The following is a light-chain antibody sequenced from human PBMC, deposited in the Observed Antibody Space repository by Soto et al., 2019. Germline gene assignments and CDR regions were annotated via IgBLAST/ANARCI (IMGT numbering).Light chain of an antibody. CDR1: HSVSTS. CDR3: QHYNSYSEA. J-gene: IGKJ1*01. V-gene: IGKV3-11*01. CDR2: DAS. Sequence: EIVLTQSPATLSLSPGERATLSCRASHSVSTSLAWYQQKPGQAPRLLIYDASNRATGIPARFSGSGSGTDFTLTIGSLEPEDFATYYCQHYNSYSEAFGQGTKVELK.